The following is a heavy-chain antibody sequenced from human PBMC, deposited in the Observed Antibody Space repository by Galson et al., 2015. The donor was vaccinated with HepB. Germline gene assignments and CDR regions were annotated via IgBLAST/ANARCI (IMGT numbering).Heavy chain of an antibody. D-gene: IGHD4-17*01. CDR1: GYTFTSYD. V-gene: IGHV1-2*02. Sequence: SVKVSCKASGYTFTSYDINWVRQAPGQGLEWMGWINPNSGGTNSAQKSQGRVTMTRDTSISTAYMELSRVRSDDTAVYYCASATVITSLHSWGQGTLVTVSS. J-gene: IGHJ4*02. CDR2: INPNSGGT. CDR3: ASATVITSLHS.